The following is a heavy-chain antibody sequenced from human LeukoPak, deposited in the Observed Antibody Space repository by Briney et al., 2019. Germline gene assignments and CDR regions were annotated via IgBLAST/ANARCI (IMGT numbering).Heavy chain of an antibody. CDR1: GFTFSSYG. Sequence: QPGRSLRLSCAASGFTFSSYGMHWVRQAPGKGLEGVALIWSDGSKKYYEDSVKGRFTISRDNSKNTLFLQMNSLRAEDTGVYYCVKSKEVRGAYYFDYWGQGTLVTVSS. V-gene: IGHV3-33*06. CDR3: VKSKEVRGAYYFDY. CDR2: IWSDGSKK. J-gene: IGHJ4*02. D-gene: IGHD3-10*01.